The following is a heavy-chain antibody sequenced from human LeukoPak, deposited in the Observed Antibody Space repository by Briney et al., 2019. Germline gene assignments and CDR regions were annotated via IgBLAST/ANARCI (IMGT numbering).Heavy chain of an antibody. CDR3: ARDGVGYSYGYDY. J-gene: IGHJ4*02. Sequence: ASVKVSCKASGYTFTGYYMHWVRQAPGQGLEWMGWINPNSGGTNYAQKFQGRVTMTRDTSISTAYMELSRLRSDDTAVYYCARDGVGYSYGYDYWGQGTLVTVSS. CDR2: INPNSGGT. V-gene: IGHV1-2*02. D-gene: IGHD5-18*01. CDR1: GYTFTGYY.